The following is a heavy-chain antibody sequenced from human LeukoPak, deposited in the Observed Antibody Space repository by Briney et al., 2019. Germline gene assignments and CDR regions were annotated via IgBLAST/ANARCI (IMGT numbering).Heavy chain of an antibody. CDR3: AKGRCSGVGCDSFHS. CDR2: ISDDSSFT. Sequence: PGGSLRLSCAASGFSVSSNYMSWVRQAPGKGLECISTISDDSSFTYYADSVKGRSAISRDDSKNTLYLQMNNLKVEDTAVYYCAKGRCSGVGCDSFHSWGQGALVTVSS. V-gene: IGHV3-23*01. CDR1: GFSVSSNY. D-gene: IGHD2-15*01. J-gene: IGHJ4*02.